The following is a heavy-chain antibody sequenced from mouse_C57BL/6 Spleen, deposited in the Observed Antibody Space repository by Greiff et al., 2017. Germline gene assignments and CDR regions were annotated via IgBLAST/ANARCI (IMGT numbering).Heavy chain of an antibody. J-gene: IGHJ2*01. D-gene: IGHD1-1*01. CDR2: IHPNSGST. CDR3: AIITTAVVLDY. V-gene: IGHV1-64*01. Sequence: QVQLQQSGAELVKPGASVKLSCKASGYTFTSYWMHWVKQRPGQGLEWIGMIHPNSGSTNYNEKFKSKATLTVDKSSSTAYMQLSSLTSEDSAVYCCAIITTAVVLDYWGQGTTLTVSS. CDR1: GYTFTSYW.